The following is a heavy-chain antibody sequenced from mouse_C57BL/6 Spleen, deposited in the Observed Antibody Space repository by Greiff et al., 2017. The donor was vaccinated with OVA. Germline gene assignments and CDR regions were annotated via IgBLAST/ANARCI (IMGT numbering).Heavy chain of an antibody. V-gene: IGHV1-69*01. Sequence: QVQLQQPGAELVMPGASVKLSCKASGYTFTSYWMHWVKQRPGQGLEWIGEIDPSDSYTNYNQKFKGKSTLTVDKSSSTAYMQLSSLTSEDSAVYDCARRDYYGETYYFDYWGQGTTLTVSS. CDR2: IDPSDSYT. CDR3: ARRDYYGETYYFDY. J-gene: IGHJ2*01. CDR1: GYTFTSYW. D-gene: IGHD1-1*01.